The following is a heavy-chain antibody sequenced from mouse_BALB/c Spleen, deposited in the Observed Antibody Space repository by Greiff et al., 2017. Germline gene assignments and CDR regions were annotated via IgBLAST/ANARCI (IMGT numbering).Heavy chain of an antibody. D-gene: IGHD1-1*01. CDR2: IDPANGNT. J-gene: IGHJ3*01. CDR1: GFNNKDTY. CDR3: ASGGSSPWFAY. Sequence: DVQLQESGAELVKPGASVKLSCTASGFNNKDTYMHWVKQRPEQGLEWIGRIDPANGNTKYDPKFQGKATITADTSSNTAYLQLSSLTSEDTAVYYCASGGSSPWFAYWGQGTLVTVSA. V-gene: IGHV14-3*02.